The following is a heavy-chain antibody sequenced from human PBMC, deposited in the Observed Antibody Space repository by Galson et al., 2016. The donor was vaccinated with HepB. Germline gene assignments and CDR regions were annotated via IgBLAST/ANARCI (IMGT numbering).Heavy chain of an antibody. CDR1: GFAFSNYW. Sequence: SLRLSCAGSGFAFSNYWMHWVRQIPGKGLVWVSTTNSPESIKTYADSVKGRFTISRDNSKNTLYLQMNSLRADDTAVYYCVRDSYYDSSTWGQGTLVTVSS. CDR2: TNSPESIK. D-gene: IGHD3-22*01. CDR3: VRDSYYDSST. V-gene: IGHV3-74*01. J-gene: IGHJ4*02.